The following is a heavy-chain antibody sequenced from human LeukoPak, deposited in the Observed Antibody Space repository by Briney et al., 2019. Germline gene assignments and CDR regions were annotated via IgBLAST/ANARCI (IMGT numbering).Heavy chain of an antibody. CDR3: ARDLSGYYGSGSYCFDY. CDR1: GLTFSSYW. V-gene: IGHV3-7*01. J-gene: IGHJ4*02. Sequence: GGSLRLSCAASGLTFSSYWMSWVRQAPGKGLEWVANIKQDGSNKYYADSVKGRFTISRDNSKNTLYLQMNSLRAEDTAVYYCARDLSGYYGSGSYCFDYWGQGTLVTVSS. CDR2: IKQDGSNK. D-gene: IGHD3-10*01.